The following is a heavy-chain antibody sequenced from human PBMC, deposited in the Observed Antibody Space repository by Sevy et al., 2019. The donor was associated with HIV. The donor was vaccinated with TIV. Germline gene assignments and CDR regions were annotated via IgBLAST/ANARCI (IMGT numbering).Heavy chain of an antibody. CDR2: IYYSGST. V-gene: IGHV4-59*01. CDR1: GGSISSYY. Sequence: SETLSLTCTVSGGSISSYYWSWIRQPPGKGLEWIGYIYYSGSTNYNPSLKSRVTMSVDTSKNQFSLKLSSVTAADTAVYYCARDLASRIGGNWFDPWGQGTLVTVSS. J-gene: IGHJ5*02. CDR3: ARDLASRIGGNWFDP. D-gene: IGHD2-15*01.